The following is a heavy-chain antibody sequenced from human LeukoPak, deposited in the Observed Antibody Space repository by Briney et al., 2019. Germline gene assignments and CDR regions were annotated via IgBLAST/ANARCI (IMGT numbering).Heavy chain of an antibody. Sequence: GGSLTLSCAASGFTYSNYWMSWARQAPGKGLEWVANIKQDGSEKYYVDSVKGRFTISRDDAKNSIYLQMDSLRAEDTAAYYCTTDRQGHTGDWYFDLWGRGLLVTASS. CDR1: GFTYSNYW. J-gene: IGHJ2*01. CDR2: IKQDGSEK. CDR3: TTDRQGHTGDWYFDL. V-gene: IGHV3-7*01.